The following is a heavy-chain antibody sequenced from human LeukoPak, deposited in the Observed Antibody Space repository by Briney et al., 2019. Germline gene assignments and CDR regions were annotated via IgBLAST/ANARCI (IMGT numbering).Heavy chain of an antibody. Sequence: GGSLRLSCAASGFTFSSYWMHWVRQAPGKGLVWVSRINSDGSSTSYADSVKGRFTISRDNAKNTLYLQMNSLRAEDTAVYYCAKHLQQLAPYYYYYMDVWGKGTTVTVSS. CDR1: GFTFSSYW. CDR2: INSDGSST. J-gene: IGHJ6*03. V-gene: IGHV3-74*01. CDR3: AKHLQQLAPYYYYYMDV. D-gene: IGHD6-13*01.